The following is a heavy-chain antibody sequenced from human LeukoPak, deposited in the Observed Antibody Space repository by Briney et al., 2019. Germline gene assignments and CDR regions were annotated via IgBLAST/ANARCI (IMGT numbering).Heavy chain of an antibody. CDR2: IKQDGSEK. D-gene: IGHD5-12*01. V-gene: IGHV3-7*01. Sequence: GGSLRLSCAASGFTFSSYWMSWVRQAPGKGLEWVANIKQDGSEKYYVDSVKGRFTISRDNAKNSLYLQMSSLRAEDTAVYYCARLGYSGYDAFDYWGQGTLVTVSS. CDR3: ARLGYSGYDAFDY. J-gene: IGHJ4*02. CDR1: GFTFSSYW.